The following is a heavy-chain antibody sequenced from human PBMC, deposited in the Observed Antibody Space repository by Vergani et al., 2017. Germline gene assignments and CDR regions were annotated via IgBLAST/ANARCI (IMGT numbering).Heavy chain of an antibody. CDR2: MYHSGST. Sequence: QVRLQESGPGLVKPSETLSLTCSVSGGSMSGYYWSWIRQPPGKELEWIGYMYHSGSTNYNPSLEMRVTISGKTSKNQFSLMLNSVTAAETAVYYCGRVADFYGLGRRLLDLWGQGILVTVSS. D-gene: IGHD3-10*01. CDR1: GGSMSGYY. V-gene: IGHV4-59*01. CDR3: GRVADFYGLGRRLLDL. J-gene: IGHJ5*02.